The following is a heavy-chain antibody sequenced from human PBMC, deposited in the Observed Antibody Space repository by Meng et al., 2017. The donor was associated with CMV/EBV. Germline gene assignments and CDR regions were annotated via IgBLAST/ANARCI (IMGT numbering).Heavy chain of an antibody. CDR2: INPNSGGT. J-gene: IGHJ4*02. CDR3: ARLGSTDDY. D-gene: IGHD2-15*01. V-gene: IGHV1-2*02. CDR1: GYTFTGYY. Sequence: QVQLVEAGAEVKEPGALGNGSCKASGYTFTGYYMHWLRQAPGQGLEWMGWINPNSGGTNYAQKFQGRVTMTRDTSISTAYMELSRLRSDDTAVYYCARLGSTDDYWGQGTLVTVSS.